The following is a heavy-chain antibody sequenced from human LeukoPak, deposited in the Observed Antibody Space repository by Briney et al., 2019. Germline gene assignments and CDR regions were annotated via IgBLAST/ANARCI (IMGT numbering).Heavy chain of an antibody. CDR2: ISGSGGST. J-gene: IGHJ4*02. CDR3: AKMGDYDYVWGSYRYFDY. D-gene: IGHD3-16*02. CDR1: GFTFSSYA. V-gene: IGHV3-23*01. Sequence: GGSLRLSCAASGFTFSSYAMSWVRQAPGKGLEWVSAISGSGGSTYYADSVKGRFTISRDNSKNTLYLQMNSLRAEDTAVYYCAKMGDYDYVWGSYRYFDYWGQRTLVTVSS.